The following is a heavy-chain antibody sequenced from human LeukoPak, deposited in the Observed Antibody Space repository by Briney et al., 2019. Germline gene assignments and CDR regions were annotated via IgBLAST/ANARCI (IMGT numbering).Heavy chain of an antibody. J-gene: IGHJ6*03. Sequence: GGSLSLSCAASVFTFSSYCMHCVRRAPGRGLVWVSRINSDGSSTSYADSVKGRFTISRDNAKSTLYLQMNSLRAEDTAVYYCARFKRWSGWPRYYYYMDVWGKGNTVTVSS. CDR3: ARFKRWSGWPRYYYYMDV. CDR2: INSDGSST. V-gene: IGHV3-74*01. CDR1: VFTFSSYC. D-gene: IGHD2-15*01.